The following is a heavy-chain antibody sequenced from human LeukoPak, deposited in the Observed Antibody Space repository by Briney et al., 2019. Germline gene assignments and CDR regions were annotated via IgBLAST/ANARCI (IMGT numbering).Heavy chain of an antibody. V-gene: IGHV4-4*07. Sequence: SETLSLTCTVSGGSISSYYWSWIRQPAGKGLEWIGRIYTSGSTNYNPSLKSRVTMSVDTSKNQFSLKLSSVTAADTAVYYCAREFTMVRGVITYFDYWGRGTRSPSPQ. CDR1: GGSISSYY. CDR3: AREFTMVRGVITYFDY. J-gene: IGHJ4*02. D-gene: IGHD3-10*01. CDR2: IYTSGST.